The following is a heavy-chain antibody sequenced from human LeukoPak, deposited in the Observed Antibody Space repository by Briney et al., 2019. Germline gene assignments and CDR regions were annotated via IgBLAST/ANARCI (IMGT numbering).Heavy chain of an antibody. J-gene: IGHJ4*02. Sequence: SETLSLTCTVSGASISSYYWSWIRQPPGKGLEWIGYIYYSGSTKYNPSPKSRVTISVDTSKSQFSLKVSSVTAEDTAVYYCASGPYPAAGTDHQFDYWGQGTLVTVSS. D-gene: IGHD6-13*01. CDR3: ASGPYPAAGTDHQFDY. CDR2: IYYSGST. V-gene: IGHV4-59*01. CDR1: GASISSYY.